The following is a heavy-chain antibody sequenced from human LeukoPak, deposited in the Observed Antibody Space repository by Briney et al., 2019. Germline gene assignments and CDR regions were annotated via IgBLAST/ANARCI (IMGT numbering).Heavy chain of an antibody. CDR1: GVSINDYY. CDR2: INHSGYT. V-gene: IGHV4-34*10. J-gene: IGHJ4*02. Sequence: KPSETLSLTCGVFGVSINDYYWSWVRQTPGKGLEWIGEINHSGYTNDSPSLKSRVTISIDTSRKQFFLNLRSVTVADTGIYYCTRMTTGHDYWGQGTLVTVSS. CDR3: TRMTTGHDY. D-gene: IGHD4-17*01.